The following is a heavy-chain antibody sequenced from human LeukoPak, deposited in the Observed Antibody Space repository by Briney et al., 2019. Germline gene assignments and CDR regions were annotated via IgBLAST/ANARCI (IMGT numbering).Heavy chain of an antibody. CDR2: ISYDGSNK. Sequence: GGSLRLSCAASGFTFSSYGMHWVRQAPGKGLEWVAVISYDGSNKYYADSVKGRFTISRDNSKNTLYLQMNSLRAEDTAVYYCAKDRTTVTTYYYYYYYGMDVWGQGTTVTASS. J-gene: IGHJ6*02. V-gene: IGHV3-30*18. CDR1: GFTFSSYG. CDR3: AKDRTTVTTYYYYYYYGMDV. D-gene: IGHD4-17*01.